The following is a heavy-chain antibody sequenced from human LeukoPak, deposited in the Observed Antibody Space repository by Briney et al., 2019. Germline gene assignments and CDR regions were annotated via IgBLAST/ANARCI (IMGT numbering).Heavy chain of an antibody. CDR3: ARDGGDIVVVPAAGGFDP. D-gene: IGHD2-2*01. V-gene: IGHV1-46*01. Sequence: ASVKVSCKASGYTFTSYYMHWVRQAPEQGLEWMGIINPSGGSTSYAQKFQGRVTMTRDTSTSTVYMELSSLRSEDTAVYYCARDGGDIVVVPAAGGFDPWGQGTLVTVSS. CDR2: INPSGGST. J-gene: IGHJ5*02. CDR1: GYTFTSYY.